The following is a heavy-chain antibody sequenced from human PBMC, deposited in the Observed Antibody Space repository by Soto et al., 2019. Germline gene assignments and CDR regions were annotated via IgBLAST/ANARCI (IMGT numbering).Heavy chain of an antibody. CDR1: GFTFSSYA. V-gene: IGHV3-30-3*01. Sequence: QVQLVESGGGVVQPGRSLRLSCAASGFTFSSYAMHWVRQAPGKGLEWVAVISYDGSNKYYPDSVKGRFTISRDNSKNTLYLQMNSLRAEDTAVYYCARDSLWFEELTPNGNWFDPWGQGTLVTVSS. CDR3: ARDSLWFEELTPNGNWFDP. D-gene: IGHD3-10*01. CDR2: ISYDGSNK. J-gene: IGHJ5*02.